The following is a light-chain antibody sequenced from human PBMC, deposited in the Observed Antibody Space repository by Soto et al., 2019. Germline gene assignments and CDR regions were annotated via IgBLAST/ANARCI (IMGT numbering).Light chain of an antibody. CDR2: GAS. J-gene: IGKJ1*01. CDR3: QQCNNVPRT. V-gene: IGKV3-15*01. Sequence: EIVMTQSPATLSVSPGERATLSCRASQSVSSNLAWYQQKPGQAPRLLIYGASTRATGIPARFSGSGSGTEFTLTISSLQSEDFAVYYCQQCNNVPRTFCQGTNVDIK. CDR1: QSVSSN.